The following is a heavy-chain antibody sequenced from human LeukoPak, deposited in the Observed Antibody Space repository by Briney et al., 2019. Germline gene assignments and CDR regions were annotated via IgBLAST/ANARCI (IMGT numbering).Heavy chain of an antibody. D-gene: IGHD4-11*01. Sequence: SETLSLTCTVYGGSFSGYYWSWIRQPPGKGLEWIGEINHSGSTNYNPSLKSRVTISVDTSKNQFSLKLSSVTAADTAVYYCASLRERSYYARGFDYWGQGTLVTVSS. CDR3: ASLRERSYYARGFDY. CDR2: INHSGST. V-gene: IGHV4-34*01. J-gene: IGHJ4*02. CDR1: GGSFSGYY.